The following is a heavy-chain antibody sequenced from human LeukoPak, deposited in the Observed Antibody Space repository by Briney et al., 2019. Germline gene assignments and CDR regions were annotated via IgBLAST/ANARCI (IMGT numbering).Heavy chain of an antibody. V-gene: IGHV3-11*01. D-gene: IGHD2-15*01. CDR1: GFTFSDYY. J-gene: IGHJ6*03. CDR2: ISSGVSSI. CDR3: AKNGDRGAYCTGGTCYPYFYYYMDV. Sequence: GGSLRLSCAASGFTFSDYYMSWIRQAPGKGLEWVSYISSGVSSIYYADSVKGRFTTSRDNAKKSLYLQMNSLRAEDTAIYYCAKNGDRGAYCTGGTCYPYFYYYMDVWGKGTTVTI.